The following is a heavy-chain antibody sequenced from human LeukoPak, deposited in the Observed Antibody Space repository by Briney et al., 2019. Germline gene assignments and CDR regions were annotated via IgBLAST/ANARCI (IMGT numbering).Heavy chain of an antibody. CDR1: GGSFSGYY. CDR2: INHSGST. Sequence: PSETLSLTCAVYGGSFSGYYWSWIRQPPGKGLEWIGEINHSGSTIYNPSLKSRVTISVDTSKNQFSLKLSSVTAADTAVYYCARGPRYYDILTGYVVGYFQHWGQGTLVTVSS. CDR3: ARGPRYYDILTGYVVGYFQH. V-gene: IGHV4-34*01. D-gene: IGHD3-9*01. J-gene: IGHJ1*01.